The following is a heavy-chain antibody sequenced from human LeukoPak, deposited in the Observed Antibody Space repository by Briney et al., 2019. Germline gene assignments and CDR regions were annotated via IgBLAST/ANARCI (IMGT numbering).Heavy chain of an antibody. D-gene: IGHD2-15*01. Sequence: SETLSLTCTVSGGSISSSSYYWGWIRQPPGKGLEWIGSIYYSGSTYYNSSLKSRVTISVDTSKNQFSLKLSSVTAADTAVYYCARFCSGGSCPDYWGQGTLVTVSS. CDR3: ARFCSGGSCPDY. CDR2: IYYSGST. V-gene: IGHV4-39*07. CDR1: GGSISSSSYY. J-gene: IGHJ4*02.